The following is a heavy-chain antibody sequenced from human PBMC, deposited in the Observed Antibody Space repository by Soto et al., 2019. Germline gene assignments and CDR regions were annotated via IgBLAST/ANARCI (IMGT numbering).Heavy chain of an antibody. CDR2: ISAYNGNT. J-gene: IGHJ6*02. CDR1: GYTFTSYG. D-gene: IGHD2-2*01. V-gene: IGHV1-18*01. CDR3: ARERYCSSTSCYAENYYYYGMDV. Sequence: ASVKVSCKASGYTFTSYGISWVRQAPGQGLEWMGWISAYNGNTNYAQKLQGRVTMTTDTSTSTAYMELRSLRSDDTAVHYCARERYCSSTSCYAENYYYYGMDVWGQGTTVTVSS.